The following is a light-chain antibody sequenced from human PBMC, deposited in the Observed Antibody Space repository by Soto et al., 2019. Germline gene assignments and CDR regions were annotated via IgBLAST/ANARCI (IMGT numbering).Light chain of an antibody. CDR2: DSA. CDR1: DSNVATYS. CDR3: GVWDRSLTTYV. Sequence: QSVLTQPPSVSAAPGQKVTISCSGSDSNVATYSVSSSQHLPGTAPKLFMCDSATRPSGIPERFSGSKFGTSATLGITGLQTGDEAEYYCGVWDRSLTTYVFGPGTKVNVL. J-gene: IGLJ1*01. V-gene: IGLV1-51*01.